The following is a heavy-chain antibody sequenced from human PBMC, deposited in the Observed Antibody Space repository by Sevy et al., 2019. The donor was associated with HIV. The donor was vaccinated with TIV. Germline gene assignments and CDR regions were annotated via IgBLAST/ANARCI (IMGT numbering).Heavy chain of an antibody. CDR2: ISAYNGNT. D-gene: IGHD5-12*01. V-gene: IGHV1-18*01. CDR1: GYTFTSYG. Sequence: ASVKVSCKASGYTFTSYGISWVRQAPGQGLEWMGWISAYNGNTNYSQKLQGRVTMTTDTSTSTAYMELGSLRSDDTAVYYCARINGGYDWLLCPIYYYYGMDVWGQGTTVTVSS. J-gene: IGHJ6*02. CDR3: ARINGGYDWLLCPIYYYYGMDV.